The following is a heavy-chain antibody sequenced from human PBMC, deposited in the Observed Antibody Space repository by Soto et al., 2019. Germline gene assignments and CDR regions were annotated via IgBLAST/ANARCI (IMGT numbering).Heavy chain of an antibody. CDR2: ISYDGSNK. D-gene: IGHD3-10*01. J-gene: IGHJ6*02. V-gene: IGHV3-30-3*01. Sequence: PGGSLRLSCAASGFTFSSYAMHWVRQAPGKGLEWVAVISYDGSNKYYADSVKGRFTISRDNSKNTLYLQMNSLRAEDTAVYYCARDXGSGSYYNDYYYYGMDVWGQGTTVTVSS. CDR1: GFTFSSYA. CDR3: ARDXGSGSYYNDYYYYGMDV.